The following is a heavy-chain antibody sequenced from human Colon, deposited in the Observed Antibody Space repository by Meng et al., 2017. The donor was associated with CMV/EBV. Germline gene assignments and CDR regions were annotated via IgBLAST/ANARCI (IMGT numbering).Heavy chain of an antibody. CDR1: GFIMSNHA. CDR2: ISGNGDTI. V-gene: IGHV3-23*01. D-gene: IGHD3-10*01. CDR3: ARAGYSGSGTTYINHCFDL. Sequence: GALRLSCAASGFIMSNHAMSWVRRASGNGLEWVSAISGNGDTIFYADSVKGRFTISRDNSRNTLFLQMSSLTEEDTAVYHCARAGYSGSGTTYINHCFDLWGQGTLVTVSS. J-gene: IGHJ4*02.